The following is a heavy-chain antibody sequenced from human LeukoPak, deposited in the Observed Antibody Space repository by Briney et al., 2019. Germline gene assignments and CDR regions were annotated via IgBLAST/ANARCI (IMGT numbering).Heavy chain of an antibody. D-gene: IGHD4-23*01. CDR1: GGSISSSGYY. J-gene: IGHJ4*02. CDR3: ARGDDYGGKILDY. Sequence: TLSLTCTVSGGSISSSGYYWNWIRQHPGKGLEWIGYIYYSGSTCYNPSLNSRVTISVDTSKNQFSLKLSSVTAADTAVHYCARGDDYGGKILDYWGQGTLVTVSS. V-gene: IGHV4-31*03. CDR2: IYYSGST.